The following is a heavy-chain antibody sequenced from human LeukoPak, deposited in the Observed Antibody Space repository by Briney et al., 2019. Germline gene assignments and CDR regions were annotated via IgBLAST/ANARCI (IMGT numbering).Heavy chain of an antibody. CDR3: ARVKGAFDI. CDR1: GFTFSSYS. Sequence: PGGSLRLSCAASGFTFSSYSMNWVRQAPGKGLEWVSYIRSSGGTIYYADSVKGRFTISRDNAKNSLYLQMNSLRAEDTAVYYCARVKGAFDIWGQGTMVTVSS. CDR2: IRSSGGTI. V-gene: IGHV3-48*04. J-gene: IGHJ3*02.